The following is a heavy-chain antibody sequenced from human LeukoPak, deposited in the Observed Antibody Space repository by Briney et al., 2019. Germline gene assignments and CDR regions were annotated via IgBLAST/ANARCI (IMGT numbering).Heavy chain of an antibody. V-gene: IGHV4-59*01. CDR1: GGSISSYY. CDR3: AKPHDSSSYAFDI. Sequence: SETLSLTCTVSGGSISSYYWSWIRQPPGKGLEWIGYIYYSGTTNYNPSLKSRVTISVDTSKSQFSLKLSSVTAADTAVYYCAKPHDSSSYAFDIWGQGTMVTVSS. J-gene: IGHJ3*02. CDR2: IYYSGTT. D-gene: IGHD3-22*01.